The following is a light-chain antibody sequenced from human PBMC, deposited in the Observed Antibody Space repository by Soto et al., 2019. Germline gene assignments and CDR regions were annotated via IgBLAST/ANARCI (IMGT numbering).Light chain of an antibody. J-gene: IGKJ1*01. Sequence: EIVLTQSPATLSLSPGERATLSCRASQSVSSYLAWYQHKPGQAPRLLIYDASNNATGSPARFSGSGSGTDFTLTISSLEPEDFAVYYCQQSSNWPPTWTFGQGTKVEI. V-gene: IGKV3-11*01. CDR1: QSVSSY. CDR3: QQSSNWPPTWT. CDR2: DAS.